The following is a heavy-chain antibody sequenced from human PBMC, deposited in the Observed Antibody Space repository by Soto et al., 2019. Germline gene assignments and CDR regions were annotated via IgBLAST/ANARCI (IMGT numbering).Heavy chain of an antibody. CDR3: ARGVYSDHKPSSATSY. Sequence: ASVMVSCKASGYTYTNFKIHWVRQAPGQGLEWMGWINPDNGDTDYSQKFRGRVTFTTDTPASTASSTAYMELSSLRSEDTAVYYCARGVYSDHKPSSATSYWGQGTLVTVSS. CDR1: GYTYTNFK. D-gene: IGHD6-13*01. V-gene: IGHV1-3*01. J-gene: IGHJ4*02. CDR2: INPDNGDT.